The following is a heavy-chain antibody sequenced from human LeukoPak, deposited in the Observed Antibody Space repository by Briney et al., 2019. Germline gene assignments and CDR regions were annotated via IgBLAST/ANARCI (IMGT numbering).Heavy chain of an antibody. V-gene: IGHV1-46*01. J-gene: IGHJ6*02. Sequence: ASVKVSCKASGNTFTSYYMHWVRQAPGQGLEWMGIINPSGGSTSYAQKFQGRVTMTRDTSTSTVYMELSSLRSEDTAVYYCARDMLRGNYYYYGMDVWGQGTTVTVSS. D-gene: IGHD3-10*01. CDR2: INPSGGST. CDR3: ARDMLRGNYYYYGMDV. CDR1: GNTFTSYY.